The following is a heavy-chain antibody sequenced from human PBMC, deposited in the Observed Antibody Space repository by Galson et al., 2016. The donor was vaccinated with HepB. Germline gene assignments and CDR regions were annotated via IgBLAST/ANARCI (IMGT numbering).Heavy chain of an antibody. CDR3: ARVRITGRTFPFDY. V-gene: IGHV4-31*03. Sequence: PLSLTCTVSGGSFNTESYYWSWIRQHPGKGLEWIGYIYYSGSTFYNPSLKSRVTISLDTSKNQFSLRLSSVTAADTAIYYCARVRITGRTFPFDYWCQGTLVTVSS. CDR1: GGSFNTESYY. CDR2: IYYSGST. J-gene: IGHJ4*02. D-gene: IGHD1/OR15-1a*01.